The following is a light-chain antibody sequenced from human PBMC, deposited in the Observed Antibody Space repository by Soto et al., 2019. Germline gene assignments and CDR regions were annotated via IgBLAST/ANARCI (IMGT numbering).Light chain of an antibody. CDR2: DAS. CDR3: QQRSNWPPIT. V-gene: IGKV3-11*01. J-gene: IGKJ5*01. Sequence: EIFFTQSPATPSLSPGGRAPLSCRGSQSVSSYLAWYQQKPGQAPRLLIYDASSRATGIPDRFSGSGSGTDFTLTISRLEPEDFAVYYCQQRSNWPPITFGQGTRLEIK. CDR1: QSVSSY.